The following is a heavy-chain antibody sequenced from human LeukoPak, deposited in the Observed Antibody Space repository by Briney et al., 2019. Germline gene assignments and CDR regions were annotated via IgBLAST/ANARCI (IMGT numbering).Heavy chain of an antibody. V-gene: IGHV3-7*03. Sequence: GGSLRLSCAASGFTSSSYWMSWVRQAPGKGLEWVANINKDGGEKYYVDSVKGRFTISRDNAKNSLYLQMNSLRADDTAVYYCVKDVGYYYDSSGYYDYWGQGTLVTVSS. CDR3: VKDVGYYYDSSGYYDY. CDR1: GFTSSSYW. J-gene: IGHJ4*02. CDR2: INKDGGEK. D-gene: IGHD3-22*01.